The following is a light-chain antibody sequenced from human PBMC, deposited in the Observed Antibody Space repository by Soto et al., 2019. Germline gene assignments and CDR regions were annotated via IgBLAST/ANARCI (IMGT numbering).Light chain of an antibody. V-gene: IGKV3-20*01. CDR2: GAS. Sequence: DSVLTPARRTLSMPPRERAPLSCRASQSVTSNYLAWYQQKPGQAPRLLFFGASIRATGLPDRFSGGGSGTDFTLTISRLVPEDFAVYYCQQYGRSSGTFGQGTKVDIK. CDR1: QSVTSNY. J-gene: IGKJ1*01. CDR3: QQYGRSSGT.